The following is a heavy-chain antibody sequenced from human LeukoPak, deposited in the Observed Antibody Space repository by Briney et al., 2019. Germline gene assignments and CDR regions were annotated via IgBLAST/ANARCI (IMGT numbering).Heavy chain of an antibody. CDR3: AKSPGNGGTTSPPPFDY. CDR2: INHSGST. J-gene: IGHJ4*02. D-gene: IGHD1-7*01. Sequence: SETLSLTCAVYGGSFSGYYWSWIRQPPGKGLEWIGEINHSGSTNYNPSLKSRVTISVDTSKNQFSLKLSSVTAADTAVYYCAKSPGNGGTTSPPPFDYWGQGTLVTVSS. V-gene: IGHV4-34*01. CDR1: GGSFSGYY.